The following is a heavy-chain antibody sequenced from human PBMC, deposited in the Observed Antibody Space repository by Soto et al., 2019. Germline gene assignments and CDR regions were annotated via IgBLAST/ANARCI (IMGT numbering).Heavy chain of an antibody. J-gene: IGHJ6*02. CDR3: AKASIAAAGYPDYYYGMDV. V-gene: IGHV3-23*01. CDR1: GFTFSSYA. D-gene: IGHD6-13*01. CDR2: ISGSGGST. Sequence: LRLSCAASGFTFSSYAMSWVRQAPGKGLEWVSAISGSGGSTYYADSVKGRFTISRDNSKNTLYLQMNSLRAEDTAVYYCAKASIAAAGYPDYYYGMDVWGQGTTLTVSS.